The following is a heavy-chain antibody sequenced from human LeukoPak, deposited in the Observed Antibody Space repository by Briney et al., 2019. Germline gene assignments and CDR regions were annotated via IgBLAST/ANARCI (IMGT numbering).Heavy chain of an antibody. V-gene: IGHV4-59*08. CDR3: ARHGGYSSSWYLDY. CDR2: IYYSGST. Sequence: SETLSLTCTVSGGSISSYYWSWIRQPPGKGLEWIGYIYYSGSTNYNPSLKSRVTISVDTSKNQFSLKLSSATAADTAVYYCARHGGYSSSWYLDYWGQGTLVTVSS. J-gene: IGHJ4*02. CDR1: GGSISSYY. D-gene: IGHD6-13*01.